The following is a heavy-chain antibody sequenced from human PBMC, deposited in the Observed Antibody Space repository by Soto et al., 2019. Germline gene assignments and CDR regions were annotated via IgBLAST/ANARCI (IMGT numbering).Heavy chain of an antibody. Sequence: SETLSLTCTVSGGSISSSSYHWAWIRQSPGRGLEWIGTIYYSGTTYYNPSPRSRLTISLDTSKNQFSLRLTSVTAADTAVYYCARQYTPTTVVGFDSWGQGTLVTVSS. CDR1: GGSISSSSYH. CDR3: ARQYTPTTVVGFDS. V-gene: IGHV4-39*01. J-gene: IGHJ4*02. D-gene: IGHD2-15*01. CDR2: IYYSGTT.